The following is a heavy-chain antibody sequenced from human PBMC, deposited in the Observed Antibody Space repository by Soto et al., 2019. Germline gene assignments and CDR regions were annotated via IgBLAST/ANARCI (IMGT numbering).Heavy chain of an antibody. Sequence: EVQLLESGGGLVQPGGSLRLSCAASGFTLSSYAMSWVRQAPGKGLEWVSTLSNSGGTTYYPDSVKGRFTISRDSSKSTLYLEMNSLRAEDTAVYYCARRGIGYYNMAVWGRETTVTVSS. CDR3: ARRGIGYYNMAV. CDR2: LSNSGGTT. D-gene: IGHD2-21*01. J-gene: IGHJ6*03. V-gene: IGHV3-23*01. CDR1: GFTLSSYA.